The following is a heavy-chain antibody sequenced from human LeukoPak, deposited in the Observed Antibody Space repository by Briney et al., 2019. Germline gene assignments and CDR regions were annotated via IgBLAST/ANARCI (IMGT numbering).Heavy chain of an antibody. CDR2: INSDGSST. CDR3: ASTNRLDY. CDR1: GFTFDDYG. V-gene: IGHV3-74*01. Sequence: PGGSLRLSCAASGFTFDDYGMSWVRQAPGKGLVWVSRINSDGSSTSYADSVKGRFTISRDNAKNTLYLQMNSLRAEDTAVYCRASTNRLDYWGQGTLVTVSS. J-gene: IGHJ4*02. D-gene: IGHD2/OR15-2a*01.